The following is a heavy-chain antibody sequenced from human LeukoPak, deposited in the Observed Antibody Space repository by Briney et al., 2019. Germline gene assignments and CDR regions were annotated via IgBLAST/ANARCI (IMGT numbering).Heavy chain of an antibody. D-gene: IGHD5-24*01. CDR1: GFTFSRNA. J-gene: IGHJ6*03. Sequence: GGSLRLSCAASGFTFSRNAMHWVRQTPGKGLEWVAVISYDGSTTYYSDSVKGRFTISRDNSKSTLYLQMNSLRAEDTAVFYCARDTGDGVTPPDYYYYMDVWGTGTTVTVSS. CDR3: ARDTGDGVTPPDYYYYMDV. CDR2: ISYDGSTT. V-gene: IGHV3-30*04.